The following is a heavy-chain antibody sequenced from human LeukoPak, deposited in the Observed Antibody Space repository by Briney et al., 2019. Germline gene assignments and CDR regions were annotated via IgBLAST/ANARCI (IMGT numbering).Heavy chain of an antibody. D-gene: IGHD3-3*01. CDR2: ISYDGSNE. CDR1: GFTFSSYV. J-gene: IGHJ3*02. V-gene: IGHV3-30*04. CDR3: AKGASWYYDFWSGYPFDAFDI. Sequence: GGSLRLSCAASGFTFSSYVMHWVRQAPGKGLEWVAIISYDGSNEYYADSVKGRFTISRDNSKNTLYLQMNSLRAEDTAVYYCAKGASWYYDFWSGYPFDAFDIWGQGTMVTVSS.